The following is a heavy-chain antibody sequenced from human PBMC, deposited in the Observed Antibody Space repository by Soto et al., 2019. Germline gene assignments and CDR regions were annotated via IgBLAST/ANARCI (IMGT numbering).Heavy chain of an antibody. D-gene: IGHD3-10*01. V-gene: IGHV1-3*01. CDR3: ARDRYYGSGSYNHFDY. CDR2: ISAGSGYT. J-gene: IGHJ4*01. CDR1: GYTLTSSA. Sequence: ASVKVCCKASGYTLTSSAMHWVRQAPGQRLEWMGKISAGSGYTEYSQKFQGRVTITRDTSASTAYMELSSLRSEDTAVYYCARDRYYGSGSYNHFDYWG.